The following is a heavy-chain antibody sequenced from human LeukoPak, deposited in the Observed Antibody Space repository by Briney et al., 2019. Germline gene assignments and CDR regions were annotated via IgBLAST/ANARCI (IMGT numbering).Heavy chain of an antibody. CDR3: SGGAPPKVWNS. D-gene: IGHD2-21*01. CDR1: GFPFSDYW. CDR2: INQDGRIQ. J-gene: IGHJ4*02. Sequence: GGSLRLSCAASGFPFSDYWMDWVRQAPGKGVEWVANINQDGRIQYYADSVRGRFIISRNNAKNSLYLQMNSLRAEDTAVYYCSGGAPPKVWNSWGQGTLVTVSS. V-gene: IGHV3-7*01.